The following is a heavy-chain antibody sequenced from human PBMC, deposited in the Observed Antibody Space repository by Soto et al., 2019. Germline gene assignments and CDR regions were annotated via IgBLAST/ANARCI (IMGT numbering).Heavy chain of an antibody. CDR3: ARRRGFPYYYGMDV. Sequence: KPSETLSLTCAVSGGSISSGGYSWSWIRQPPGKGLEWIGYIYHSGSTYYNPSLKSRVTISVDRSKNQFSLKLSSVTAADTAVYYCARRRGFPYYYGMDVWGQGTTVTVSS. D-gene: IGHD5-12*01. J-gene: IGHJ6*02. V-gene: IGHV4-30-2*01. CDR2: IYHSGST. CDR1: GGSISSGGYS.